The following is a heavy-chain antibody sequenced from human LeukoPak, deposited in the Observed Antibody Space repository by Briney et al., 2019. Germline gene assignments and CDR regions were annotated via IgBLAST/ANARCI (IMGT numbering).Heavy chain of an antibody. CDR2: ISYDGNIK. Sequence: PGGSLRLSCAASGFTFSTSGMHWGRQAPGKGLEWVAIISYDGNIKYYADSVKGRFTISRDNSKNTLYLQMNSLRAEDTAVYYCAKVREEYGERGPFDFWGQGTLVTVSS. V-gene: IGHV3-30*18. CDR1: GFTFSTSG. J-gene: IGHJ4*02. CDR3: AKVREEYGERGPFDF. D-gene: IGHD2/OR15-2a*01.